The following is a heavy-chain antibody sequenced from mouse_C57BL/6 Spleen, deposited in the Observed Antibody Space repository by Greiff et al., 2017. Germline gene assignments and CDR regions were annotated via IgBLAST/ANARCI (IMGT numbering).Heavy chain of an antibody. D-gene: IGHD1-1*01. Sequence: QVQLQQPGAELVKPGASVKLSCKASGYTFTSYWMQWVKQRPGQGLEWIGEIDPSDSYTNYNQKFKGKATLTVDTSSSTAYMQLNSLTSEDSAVYYCAKGDPYGSSYGFAYWGQGTLVTVSA. V-gene: IGHV1-50*01. CDR1: GYTFTSYW. J-gene: IGHJ3*01. CDR3: AKGDPYGSSYGFAY. CDR2: IDPSDSYT.